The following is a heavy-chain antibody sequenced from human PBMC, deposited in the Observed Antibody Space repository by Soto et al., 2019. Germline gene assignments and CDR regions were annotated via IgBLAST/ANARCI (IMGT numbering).Heavy chain of an antibody. CDR1: GDSVSSNSAA. CDR2: TYYRTKWYN. Sequence: SQTLSLTCAISGDSVSSNSAAWNWTRQYPSRGLEWLGRTYYRTKWYNDYTVSVKSRITINPDTSKNQCSLRLNSVTPEDTAVYYCARDFYSSAFDYWGQGTRVTV. V-gene: IGHV6-1*01. J-gene: IGHJ4*02. CDR3: ARDFYSSAFDY. D-gene: IGHD6-25*01.